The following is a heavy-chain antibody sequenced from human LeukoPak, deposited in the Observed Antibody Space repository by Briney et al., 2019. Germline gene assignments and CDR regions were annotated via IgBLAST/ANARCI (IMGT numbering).Heavy chain of an antibody. J-gene: IGHJ4*02. V-gene: IGHV3-21*01. Sequence: PGGSLRLSCAASGFAFSSYSMNWVRQAPGKGLEWVSSISSSSSYIYYADSVKGRFTISRDNAKNSLYLQMNSLRAEDTAVYYCARDLSGSGWDFDYWGQGTLVTVSS. D-gene: IGHD6-19*01. CDR3: ARDLSGSGWDFDY. CDR1: GFAFSSYS. CDR2: ISSSSSYI.